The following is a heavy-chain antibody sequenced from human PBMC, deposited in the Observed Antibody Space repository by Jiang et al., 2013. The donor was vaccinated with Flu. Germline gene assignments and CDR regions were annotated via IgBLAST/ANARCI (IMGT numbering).Heavy chain of an antibody. D-gene: IGHD4-23*01. J-gene: IGHJ5*02. V-gene: IGHV3-33*01. CDR1: GFTFSSYG. CDR3: AVEGGDYGGWSGSWFDP. Sequence: QLLESGGGVVQPGRSLRLSCAASGFTFSSYGMHWVRQAPGKGLEWVAVIWYDGSNKYYADSVKGRFTISRDNSKNTLYLQMNSLRAEDTAVYYCAVEGGDYGGWSGSWFDPWGQGTLVTVSS. CDR2: IWYDGSNK.